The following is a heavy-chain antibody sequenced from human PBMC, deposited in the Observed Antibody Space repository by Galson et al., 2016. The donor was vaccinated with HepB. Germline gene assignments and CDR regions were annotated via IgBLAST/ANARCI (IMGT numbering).Heavy chain of an antibody. CDR1: RYSFTTYW. CDR2: IYPGDSDT. Sequence: QSGAEVKKPGESLKISCKGSRYSFTTYWIGWVRQMPGKGLEWMGMIYPGDSDTRYSPSFQGQVTISADQSINTAYLQWSSLKASDTAMYYCARTVSIAAAGGADYWGQGTLVTVSS. CDR3: ARTVSIAAAGGADY. V-gene: IGHV5-51*01. D-gene: IGHD6-13*01. J-gene: IGHJ4*02.